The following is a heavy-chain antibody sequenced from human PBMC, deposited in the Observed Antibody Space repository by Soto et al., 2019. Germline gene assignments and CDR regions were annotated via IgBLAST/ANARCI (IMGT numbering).Heavy chain of an antibody. CDR2: ISGSGGST. V-gene: IGHV3-23*01. D-gene: IGHD2-2*01. Sequence: GGSLRLSCAASGFTFSSYAMSWVRQAPGKGLEWVSAISGSGGSTYYADSVKGRFTISRDNSKNTLYLQMNSLRAEDTAVYYCAKAGESLLGYCSSTSCITDYWGQGTLVTVSS. CDR1: GFTFSSYA. CDR3: AKAGESLLGYCSSTSCITDY. J-gene: IGHJ4*02.